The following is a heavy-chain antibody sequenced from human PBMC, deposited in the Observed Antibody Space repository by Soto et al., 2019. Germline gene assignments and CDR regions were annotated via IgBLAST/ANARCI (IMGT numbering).Heavy chain of an antibody. CDR3: AKDQKPGYSAERAVGYYFHS. D-gene: IGHD5-12*01. CDR2: ISPSGGRT. CDR1: GFAFSREA. Sequence: QTGGSLRLSCAASGFAFSREAMSWVRQPPGKGLEWVSAISPSGGRTYYAGSVKGRFSISRDTSKNTLYLQMNTLRAEDMAIYYCAKDQKPGYSAERAVGYYFHSWGQGTLVTVSS. V-gene: IGHV3-23*01. J-gene: IGHJ4*02.